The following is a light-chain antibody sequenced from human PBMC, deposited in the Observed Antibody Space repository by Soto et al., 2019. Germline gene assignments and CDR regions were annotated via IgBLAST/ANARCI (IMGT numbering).Light chain of an antibody. CDR2: AAS. CDR3: QQLYSSPLS. CDR1: QGISTY. J-gene: IGKJ4*01. V-gene: IGKV1-9*01. Sequence: DLQLTHSPSFLSASVGDRVTITCRASQGISTYLAWYQQSPGKAPTLLIYAASTLQSGVPSRFSGSGSGTEFTLTISSLQPEDFATYFCQQLYSSPLSFGGGTKVDIK.